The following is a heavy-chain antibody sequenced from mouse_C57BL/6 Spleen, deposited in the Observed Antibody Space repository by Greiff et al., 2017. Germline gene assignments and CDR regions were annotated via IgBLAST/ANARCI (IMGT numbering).Heavy chain of an antibody. Sequence: EVMLVESGGGLVQPGGSMKLSCVASGFTFSNYWMNWVRQSPEKGLEWVAQIRLKSDNYATDYAESVKGRFTISRDDSKSSVYLQMNNLRAEDTGIYYCTVTGTGAMDYWGQGTSVTVSS. D-gene: IGHD4-1*01. CDR2: IRLKSDNYAT. V-gene: IGHV6-3*01. CDR3: TVTGTGAMDY. CDR1: GFTFSNYW. J-gene: IGHJ4*01.